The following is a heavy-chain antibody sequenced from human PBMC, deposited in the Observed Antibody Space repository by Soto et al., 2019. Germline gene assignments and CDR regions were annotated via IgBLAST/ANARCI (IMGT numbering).Heavy chain of an antibody. Sequence: EVQLVETGGGLIQPGGSLRLSCAASGFTVSSNYMSWVRQAPGKGLEWVSVIYSGGSTYYADSVKGRFTISRDNSKNTLYLQMNSLRAEDTAVYYCAREKSSGPSYGMDVWGQGTTVTVSS. CDR3: AREKSSGPSYGMDV. J-gene: IGHJ6*02. V-gene: IGHV3-53*02. CDR2: IYSGGST. CDR1: GFTVSSNY.